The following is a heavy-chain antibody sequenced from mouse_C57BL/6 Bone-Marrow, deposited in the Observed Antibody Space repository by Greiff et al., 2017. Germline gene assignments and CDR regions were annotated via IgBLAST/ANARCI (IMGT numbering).Heavy chain of an antibody. J-gene: IGHJ2*01. D-gene: IGHD6-2*01. CDR3: TTGSLYFDY. Sequence: EVQLQQSGAELVRPGASVKLSCTASGFNIKDDYMHWVKQRPEQGLEWIGWIDPDNGDTEYASKFQGKATITADTSSNTAYLQLSSLTSEDTAVYYCTTGSLYFDYWGQGTTLTVSS. CDR1: GFNIKDDY. V-gene: IGHV14-4*01. CDR2: IDPDNGDT.